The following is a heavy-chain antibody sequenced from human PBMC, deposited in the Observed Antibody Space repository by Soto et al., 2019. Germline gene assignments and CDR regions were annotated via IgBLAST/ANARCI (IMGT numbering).Heavy chain of an antibody. CDR1: GFTFSSYA. D-gene: IGHD2-2*01. J-gene: IGHJ4*02. Sequence: DVQLLESGGGLLVQPGGSLRLSCAASGFTFSSYAMSWVRQAPGKGLEWVSGISGSGSSTYYVDSVKGRFTISRDNSKKTLSLQMNSRRADDTAVYYCAKGDRNQPAVFDYWGQGTLVTVSS. V-gene: IGHV3-23*01. CDR3: AKGDRNQPAVFDY. CDR2: ISGSGSST.